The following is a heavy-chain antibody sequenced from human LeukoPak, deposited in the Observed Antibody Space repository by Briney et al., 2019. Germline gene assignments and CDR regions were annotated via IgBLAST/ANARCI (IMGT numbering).Heavy chain of an antibody. Sequence: GGSLRLSCAASGFTFSSYWMHWVRQAPGKGVVWVSRINSDGSSTNYADSVKGRFTISRDNAKNTLYLQMNSLSAEDTAVYYCATKAPGGVKNDYWGQGNLVTVSS. J-gene: IGHJ4*02. V-gene: IGHV3-74*01. CDR1: GFTFSSYW. CDR2: INSDGSST. D-gene: IGHD2-8*02. CDR3: ATKAPGGVKNDY.